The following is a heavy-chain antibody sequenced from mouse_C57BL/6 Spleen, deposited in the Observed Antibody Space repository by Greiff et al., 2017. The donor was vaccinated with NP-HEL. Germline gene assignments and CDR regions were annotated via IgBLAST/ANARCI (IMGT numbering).Heavy chain of an antibody. CDR1: GYTFTSYW. V-gene: IGHV1-52*01. CDR2: IDPSDSET. Sequence: QVQLQQPGAELVRPGSSVKLSCKASGYTFTSYWMHWVKQRPIQCLEWIGNIDPSDSETHYNQKFKDKATLTVDTSSSTTYMQLSSLASEDSAVYDCAREDPYGTTGAMDYWGQGTSVTVSS. J-gene: IGHJ4*01. D-gene: IGHD1-1*02. CDR3: AREDPYGTTGAMDY.